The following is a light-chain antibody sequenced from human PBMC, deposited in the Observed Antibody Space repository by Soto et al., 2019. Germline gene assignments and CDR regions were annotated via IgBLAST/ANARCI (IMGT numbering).Light chain of an antibody. Sequence: QSALTQPASVSGSPGQSITISCTGTDVGAHRFVSRYQQVPGTAPKLLIYEVIKRPSGISPRFSGSKAGNTASLTISGLQADDEADYFCSTYTSASTSFGGGTKLTVL. V-gene: IGLV2-14*01. CDR2: EVI. CDR1: DVGAHRF. J-gene: IGLJ2*01. CDR3: STYTSASTS.